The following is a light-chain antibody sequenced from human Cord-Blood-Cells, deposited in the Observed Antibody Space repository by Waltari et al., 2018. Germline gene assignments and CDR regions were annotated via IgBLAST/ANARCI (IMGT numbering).Light chain of an antibody. CDR1: SSDVGGYNY. CDR2: EVS. Sequence: QSALTQPASVSGSPGQSINISCTGTSSDVGGYNYVSWYQQHPGKAPKLMIYEVSNRPSGVSNRFSGSKSGNPASLTISGLQAEDEADYYCSSYTSSSTYVFGTGTKVTVL. V-gene: IGLV2-14*01. J-gene: IGLJ1*01. CDR3: SSYTSSSTYV.